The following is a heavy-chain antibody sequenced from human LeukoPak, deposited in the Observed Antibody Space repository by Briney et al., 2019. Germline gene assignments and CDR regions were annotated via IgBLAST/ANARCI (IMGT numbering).Heavy chain of an antibody. CDR1: GYTFTNYD. CDR2: MNPNSGNS. V-gene: IGHV1-8*01. CDR3: AREGLDY. Sequence: ASVKLSCKASGYTFTNYDINWVRQATGQGPEWMGYMNPNSGNSAYAQKFQGRVTITTDASISTASMELSGLRSEDTALYYCAREGLDYWGQGTLVTVSS. J-gene: IGHJ4*02.